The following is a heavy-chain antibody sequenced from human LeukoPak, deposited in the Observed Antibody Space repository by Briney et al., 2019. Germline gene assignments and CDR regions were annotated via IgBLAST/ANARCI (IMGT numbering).Heavy chain of an antibody. CDR2: ITPSGSIS. CDR3: ARDLDWGAFDA. Sequence: PGGSLRLSCAASGFRFSGHGINWVRQAPGKGLEWVSGITPSGSISYYADSVKGRFTMSRDNSKNTVSLHMNSLRAEDTALYYCARDLDWGAFDAWGPGTLVIVSS. D-gene: IGHD3-9*01. J-gene: IGHJ5*02. V-gene: IGHV3-23*01. CDR1: GFRFSGHG.